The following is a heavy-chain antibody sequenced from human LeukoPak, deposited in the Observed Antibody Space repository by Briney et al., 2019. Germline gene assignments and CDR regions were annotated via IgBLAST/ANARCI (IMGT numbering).Heavy chain of an antibody. CDR3: VRGLMGGAEDAFDI. Sequence: GASVKVSCKASGYTFTSYDINWVRQATGQGLEWMGWMNPNSGNTGYAQKFQGRVTMTRNTSISTAYLELSRLRSEDTAVYYCVRGLMGGAEDAFDIWGQGTMVTVSS. V-gene: IGHV1-8*01. CDR2: MNPNSGNT. D-gene: IGHD1-26*01. J-gene: IGHJ3*02. CDR1: GYTFTSYD.